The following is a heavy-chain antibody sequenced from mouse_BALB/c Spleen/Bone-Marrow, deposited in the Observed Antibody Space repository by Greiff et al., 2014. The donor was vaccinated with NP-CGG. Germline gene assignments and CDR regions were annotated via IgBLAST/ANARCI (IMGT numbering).Heavy chain of an antibody. Sequence: VQLKESGPELVKPGAPVKISCKASGYSFTGYFMNWVIQSHGKSLEWIGRINPYNGDSFYNQKFKGKATLTVDKSSSTAHMELRSLASEDSTVYYCARVTTDWYFDVWGAGTTVTVSS. CDR1: GYSFTGYF. CDR2: INPYNGDS. D-gene: IGHD1-1*01. CDR3: ARVTTDWYFDV. J-gene: IGHJ1*01. V-gene: IGHV1-20*02.